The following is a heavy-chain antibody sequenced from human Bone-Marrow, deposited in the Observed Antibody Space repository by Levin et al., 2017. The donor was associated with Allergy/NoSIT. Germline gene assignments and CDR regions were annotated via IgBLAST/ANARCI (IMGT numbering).Heavy chain of an antibody. J-gene: IGHJ4*02. CDR3: VRGGGYYGSW. CDR1: GFTVSSYH. Sequence: HPGGSLRLSCAASGFTVSSYHMSWVRQAPGQGLEWVSILYPDGKTYYADSVKGRFTISRDDGKKSLYLQMNSLRVEDTAVYYCVRGGGYYGSWWGQGALVTVSS. D-gene: IGHD3-10*01. CDR2: LYPDGKT. V-gene: IGHV3-53*01.